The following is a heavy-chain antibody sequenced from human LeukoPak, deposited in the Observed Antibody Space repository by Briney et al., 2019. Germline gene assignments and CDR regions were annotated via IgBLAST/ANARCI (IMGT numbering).Heavy chain of an antibody. CDR2: ISSSGSTI. CDR1: GFTFSDYY. D-gene: IGHD3-3*01. CDR3: AKDVRIFYYYYGMDV. J-gene: IGHJ6*02. Sequence: GGSLRLSCAASGFTFSDYYMSWIRQAPGKGLEWVSYISSSGSTIYYADSVKGRFTISRDNAKNSLYLQMNSLRAEDTAVYYCAKDVRIFYYYYGMDVWGQGTTVTVSS. V-gene: IGHV3-11*04.